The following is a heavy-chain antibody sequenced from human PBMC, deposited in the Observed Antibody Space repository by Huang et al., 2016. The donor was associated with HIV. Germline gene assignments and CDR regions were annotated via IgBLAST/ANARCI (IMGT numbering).Heavy chain of an antibody. Sequence: QVQLVQSGAEVRKPGSSVKVSCRASGGSFNNFGINWVRQAPGKGLEWVGGIIPGFGTRNDAQRFQGRGTITADETTGVVYMELSSLRSDDTAVYVCAKRGGAWGSPYAFDLWGPGTMVTVSS. CDR2: IIPGFGTR. J-gene: IGHJ3*01. CDR3: AKRGGAWGSPYAFDL. D-gene: IGHD3-16*01. CDR1: GGSFNNFG. V-gene: IGHV1-69*13.